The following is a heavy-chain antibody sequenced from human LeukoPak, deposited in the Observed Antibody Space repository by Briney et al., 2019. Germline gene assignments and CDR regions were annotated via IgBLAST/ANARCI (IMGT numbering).Heavy chain of an antibody. CDR2: INSDGSST. V-gene: IGHV3-74*01. J-gene: IGHJ6*02. CDR1: GFTFSSYW. Sequence: GRSLRLSCAASGFTFSSYWMHWVRQAPGKGLVWVSRINSDGSSTSYADSVKGRFTISRDNAKNTLYLQMNSLRAEDTAVYYCARVTLEPTTYYYYYYGMDVWGQGTTVTVSS. CDR3: ARVTLEPTTYYYYYYGMDV. D-gene: IGHD1-1*01.